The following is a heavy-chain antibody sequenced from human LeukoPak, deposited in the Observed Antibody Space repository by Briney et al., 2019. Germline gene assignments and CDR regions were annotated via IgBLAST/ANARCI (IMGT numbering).Heavy chain of an antibody. J-gene: IGHJ4*02. CDR3: ARAGGYSSSWDFDY. D-gene: IGHD6-13*01. V-gene: IGHV4-34*01. CDR2: INHSGST. CDR1: GGSFSAYY. Sequence: SETLSLTCAVYGGSFSAYYWSWIHHPPGKGLEWIGEINHSGSTNYNPSLKSRVTISVDTSKNQFSLKLSSVTAADTAIYYCARAGGYSSSWDFDYWGQGTLVAVSS.